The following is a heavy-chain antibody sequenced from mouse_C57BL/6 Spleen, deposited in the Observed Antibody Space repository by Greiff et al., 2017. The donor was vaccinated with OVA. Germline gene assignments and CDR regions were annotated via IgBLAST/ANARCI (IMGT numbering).Heavy chain of an antibody. D-gene: IGHD1-1*01. CDR1: GYAFTNYL. CDR3: AREITTVVADYYAMDY. J-gene: IGHJ4*01. CDR2: INPGSGGT. V-gene: IGHV1-54*01. Sequence: VQLQQSGAELVRPGTSVKVSCKASGYAFTNYLIEWVKQRPGQGLEWIGVINPGSGGTNYNEKFKGKATLTADKSSSTAYMQLSSLTSEDSAVYFCAREITTVVADYYAMDYWGQGTSVTVSS.